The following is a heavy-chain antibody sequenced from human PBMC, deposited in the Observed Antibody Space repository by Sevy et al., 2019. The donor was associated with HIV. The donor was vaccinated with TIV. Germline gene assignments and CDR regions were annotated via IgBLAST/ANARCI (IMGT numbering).Heavy chain of an antibody. J-gene: IGHJ4*02. CDR2: ISSGSTYI. CDR1: GFTFSDYY. Sequence: GGSLRLSCAASGFTFSDYYMTWIRQAPGKGLEWVSYISSGSTYINYADSVKGPFTISRDNAKNSLYLQMNSLRAEDTVMYYCAKVSRFYSSSHFDYLGQGTLVTVSS. V-gene: IGHV3-11*06. D-gene: IGHD6-13*01. CDR3: AKVSRFYSSSHFDY.